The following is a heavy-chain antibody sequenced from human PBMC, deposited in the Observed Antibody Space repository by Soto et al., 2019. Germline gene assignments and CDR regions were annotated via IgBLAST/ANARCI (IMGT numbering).Heavy chain of an antibody. D-gene: IGHD6-13*01. CDR1: GFTFSSYS. J-gene: IGHJ3*02. Sequence: EVQLVESGGGLVQPGGSLRLSCAASGFTFSSYSMNWVRQAPGKGLEWVSYISSSSSTIYYADSVKGRFTISRDNAKNSLYLQMNSLRDEDTAMYYCAREPWAAAGSDAFDIWGQGTMVTVSS. CDR2: ISSSSSTI. CDR3: AREPWAAAGSDAFDI. V-gene: IGHV3-48*02.